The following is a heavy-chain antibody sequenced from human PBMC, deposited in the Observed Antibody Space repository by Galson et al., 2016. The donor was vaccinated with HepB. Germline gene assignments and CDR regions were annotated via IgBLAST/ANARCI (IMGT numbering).Heavy chain of an antibody. J-gene: IGHJ6*02. Sequence: PALVKPTQTLTLTCTLSGISLPTDGLGVGWIRQPPGKALEWLSLIYWDDDKRYSPSLTSRLTITKATSTNLVVLTMTNMDPLDTATYFCALRRGVCSDGKCYYRYGMDVWGQGTTVTVSS. CDR3: ALRRGVCSDGKCYYRYGMDV. D-gene: IGHD2-15*01. CDR1: GISLPTDGLG. CDR2: IYWDDDK. V-gene: IGHV2-5*02.